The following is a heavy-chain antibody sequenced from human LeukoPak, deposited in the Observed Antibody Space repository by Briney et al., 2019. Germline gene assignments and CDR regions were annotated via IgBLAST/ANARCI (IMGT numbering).Heavy chain of an antibody. Sequence: GGSLRLSCVGSGFTFSNAWMTWVRQAPGKGLEWVAVISYDGSNKYYADSVKGRFTISRDNSKNTLYLQMNSLRAEDTAVYYCAKGGSQSQYYFDYWGQGTLVTVSS. CDR2: ISYDGSNK. V-gene: IGHV3-30*18. CDR1: GFTFSNAW. CDR3: AKGGSQSQYYFDY. J-gene: IGHJ4*02. D-gene: IGHD3-16*01.